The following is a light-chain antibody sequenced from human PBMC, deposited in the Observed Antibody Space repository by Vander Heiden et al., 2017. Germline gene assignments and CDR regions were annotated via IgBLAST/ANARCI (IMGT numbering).Light chain of an antibody. J-gene: IGKJ2*01. CDR3: QQYYTTHRFT. V-gene: IGKV4-1*01. CDR1: QSLLFSSNNKNY. Sequence: DIVMTQSTDSLAVSLGERASINCKSSQSLLFSSNNKNYIAWYQHKPGQPPKLLIYWASNRGSGVPDRFSGSGSGTDFTLTISSLQAEDVAVYYCQQYYTTHRFTFGQGTKLEIK. CDR2: WAS.